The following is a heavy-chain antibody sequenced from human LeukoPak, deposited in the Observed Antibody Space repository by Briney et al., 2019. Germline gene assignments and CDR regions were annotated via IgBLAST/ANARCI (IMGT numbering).Heavy chain of an antibody. Sequence: PSETLSLTCTVSGYSISSGYYWGWIRQPPGKGLEWIGSIYHSGSTYYNPSLKSRVTISVDTSKNQFSPKLSSVTAADTAVYYCARSDPTHGDPYYFDYWGQGTLVTVSS. CDR3: ARSDPTHGDPYYFDY. CDR2: IYHSGST. J-gene: IGHJ4*02. D-gene: IGHD4-17*01. V-gene: IGHV4-38-2*02. CDR1: GYSISSGYY.